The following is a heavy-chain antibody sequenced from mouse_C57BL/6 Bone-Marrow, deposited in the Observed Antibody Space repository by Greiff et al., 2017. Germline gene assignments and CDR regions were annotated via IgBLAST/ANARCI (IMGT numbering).Heavy chain of an antibody. CDR2: ISDGGSYT. J-gene: IGHJ2*01. D-gene: IGHD2-2*01. CDR3: ASLYYGYDRYYFDY. CDR1: GFTFSSYA. V-gene: IGHV5-4*01. Sequence: DVQLVESGGGLVKPGGSLTLSCAASGFTFSSYAMSWVRQTPEKRLEWVATISDGGSYTYYPDNVKGRFTISRDNAKNNLYLQMSHLKSEDTAMYYCASLYYGYDRYYFDYWGQGTTLTVSS.